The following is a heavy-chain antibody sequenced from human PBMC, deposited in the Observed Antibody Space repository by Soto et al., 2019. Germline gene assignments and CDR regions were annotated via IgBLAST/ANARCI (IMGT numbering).Heavy chain of an antibody. V-gene: IGHV3-48*01. J-gene: IGHJ4*02. CDR1: GFTFSSYS. CDR2: ISSSSSTI. CDR3: ARVWGLYCSSTSCYLDY. D-gene: IGHD2-2*01. Sequence: EVQLVESGGGLVQPGGSLRLSCAASGFTFSSYSMNWVRQAPGKGLEWVSYISSSSSTIYYADSVKGRFTISRDNVKNSLYLQMNSLRAEDTAVYYCARVWGLYCSSTSCYLDYWGQGTLVTVSS.